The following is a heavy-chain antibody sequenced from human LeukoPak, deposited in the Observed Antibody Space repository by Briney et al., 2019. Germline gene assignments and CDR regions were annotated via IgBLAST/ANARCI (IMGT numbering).Heavy chain of an antibody. D-gene: IGHD6-13*01. CDR2: IYHSGNT. V-gene: IGHV4-38-2*01. CDR1: GYSISSGYY. CDR3: ARRGSSWPNFDY. Sequence: KPSETLSLTCDVSGYSISSGYYWVWMRQPPGKGLEWIGSIYHSGNTYYNPSLESRVTILVDTSKNQFSLKLSSVTAADTAVYYCARRGSSWPNFDYWGQGTLVTVSS. J-gene: IGHJ4*02.